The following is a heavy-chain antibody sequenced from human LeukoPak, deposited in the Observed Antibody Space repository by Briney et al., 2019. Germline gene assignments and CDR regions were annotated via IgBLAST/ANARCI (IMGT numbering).Heavy chain of an antibody. Sequence: GGSLRLSCAASGFTFNTYTMNWVRQAPGKGLEWVTSIGSSGSYIYYADSVKGRFTISRDNAKNSLFLQMNSLRAEDTAVYYCARSFTSAGGLADYWGQGTLVTVSS. J-gene: IGHJ4*02. CDR2: IGSSGSYI. CDR1: GFTFNTYT. CDR3: ARSFTSAGGLADY. D-gene: IGHD6-13*01. V-gene: IGHV3-21*01.